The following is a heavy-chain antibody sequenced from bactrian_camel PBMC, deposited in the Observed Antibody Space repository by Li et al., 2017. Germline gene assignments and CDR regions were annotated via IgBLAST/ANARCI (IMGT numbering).Heavy chain of an antibody. CDR1: GYNDNGC. Sequence: QVQLVESGGGSVQAGGSLRLSCEGSGYNDNGCMAWFRQAPGKEREGVAAIVTGGGNTYYAGSVQGRFTISRDSAKNRIYLQMNSLNPEDTAMYYCAADKTWYTNSLIDTAYNYWGPGTQVTVS. CDR2: IVTGGGNT. J-gene: IGHJ4*01. CDR3: AADKTWYTNSLIDTAYNY. V-gene: IGHV3S54*01. D-gene: IGHD1*01.